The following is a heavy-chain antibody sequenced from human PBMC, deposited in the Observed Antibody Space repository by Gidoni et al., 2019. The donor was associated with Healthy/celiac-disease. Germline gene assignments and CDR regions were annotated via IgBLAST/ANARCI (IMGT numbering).Heavy chain of an antibody. D-gene: IGHD4-4*01. CDR1: AGSFSGYY. Sequence: QVQLQQWGAGLLKPSETLSLTCAVYAGSFSGYYWSWFRQPPGKGLEWIGEINHSGSTNYNPSLKSRVTISVDTSKNQFSLKLSSVTAADTAVYYCARLYPSNYYYYYYMDVWGKGTTVTVSS. J-gene: IGHJ6*03. CDR3: ARLYPSNYYYYYYMDV. CDR2: INHSGST. V-gene: IGHV4-34*01.